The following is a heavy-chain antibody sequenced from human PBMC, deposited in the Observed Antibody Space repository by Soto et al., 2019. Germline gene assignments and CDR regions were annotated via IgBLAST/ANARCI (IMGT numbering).Heavy chain of an antibody. CDR3: AKGPSHYYDDRVDFSYGIDD. D-gene: IGHD1-26*01. Sequence: ASVKVSCKASGYTFTSYYMHWVRQAPGQGLEWMGIINPSGGSTSYAQKFQGRVTMTRDTSTSTVYMELSSLRADDTALYYCAKGPSHYYDDRVDFSYGIDDWSQGTMVTVSS. J-gene: IGHJ6*02. CDR1: GYTFTSYY. V-gene: IGHV1-46*01. CDR2: INPSGGST.